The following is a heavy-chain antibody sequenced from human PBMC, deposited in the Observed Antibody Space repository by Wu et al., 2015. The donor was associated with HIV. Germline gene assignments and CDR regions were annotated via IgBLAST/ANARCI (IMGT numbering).Heavy chain of an antibody. V-gene: IGHV1-2*02. CDR2: IDPNTGAT. CDR3: ARGLLRGSDSYYRVQGLTNYYFGY. Sequence: QVQLVQSGAEMKKPGASVKVSCKTSGYTFKHWYIQWVRQAPGHGLEWLGWIDPNTGATKYVQRFEGRVTMTGDTSVSTAYMELSRLTSDDTAVYYCARGLLRGSDSYYRVQGLTNYYFGYWGQGTLVAVSS. J-gene: IGHJ4*02. D-gene: IGHD3-10*01. CDR1: GYTFKHWY.